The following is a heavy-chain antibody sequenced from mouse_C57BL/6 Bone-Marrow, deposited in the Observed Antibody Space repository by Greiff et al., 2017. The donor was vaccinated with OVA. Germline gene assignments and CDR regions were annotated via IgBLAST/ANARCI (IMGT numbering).Heavy chain of an antibody. CDR2: ISSGSSTI. J-gene: IGHJ1*03. CDR1: GFTFSDYG. CDR3: ARRWLLREFSWYFDV. Sequence: EVKLVESGGGLVKPGGSLKLSCAASGFTFSDYGMHWVRQAPEKGLEWVAYISSGSSTIYYADTVKGRFTISRDNAKNTLFLQMTSLRSEDTAMYYCARRWLLREFSWYFDVWGTGTTVTVSS. V-gene: IGHV5-17*01. D-gene: IGHD2-3*01.